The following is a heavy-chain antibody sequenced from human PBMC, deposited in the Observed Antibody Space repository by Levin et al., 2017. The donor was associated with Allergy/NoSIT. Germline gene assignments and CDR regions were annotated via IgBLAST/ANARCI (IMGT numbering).Heavy chain of an antibody. D-gene: IGHD2-2*01. CDR3: ARGGGITPAKY. J-gene: IGHJ4*02. CDR1: GGSFSGYF. V-gene: IGHV4-34*01. Sequence: GSLRLSCAVYGGSFSGYFWSWIRQPPGKGLEWIGEINYSGSTNYNPSLKSRVTISLDTSKIQFSLKLSSVTAADTAVYYCARGGGITPAKYWGQGTLVTVSS. CDR2: INYSGST.